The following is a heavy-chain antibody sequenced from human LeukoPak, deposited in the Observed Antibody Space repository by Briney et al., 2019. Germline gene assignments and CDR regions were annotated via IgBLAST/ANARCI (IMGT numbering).Heavy chain of an antibody. CDR1: GGSFSGYY. CDR3: ARGDSSGYYYAD. CDR2: INHSGST. J-gene: IGHJ4*02. D-gene: IGHD3-22*01. V-gene: IGHV4-34*01. Sequence: PLETLSLTCAVYGGSFSGYYWSWIRQPPGKGLEWIGEINHSGSTNYNPSLKSRVTISVDTSKNQFSLKLSSVTAADTAVYYCARGDSSGYYYADWGQGTLVTVSS.